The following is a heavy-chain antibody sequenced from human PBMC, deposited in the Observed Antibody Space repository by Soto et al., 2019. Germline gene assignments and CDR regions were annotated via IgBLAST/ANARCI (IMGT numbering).Heavy chain of an antibody. D-gene: IGHD2-21*01. V-gene: IGHV1-18*01. J-gene: IGHJ6*02. CDR1: GYTFISHS. CDR2: ISAYNGNT. CDR3: ARGAFCGGAPGCRDMDV. Sequence: ASVKVSCKSSGYTFISHSITWVRQSPGQGLEWMGRISAYNGNTNYAQKLQGRVTMTTDTSTNTAYMELRNLRSDDTAVYYCARGAFCGGAPGCRDMDVWGQGTTVTVSS.